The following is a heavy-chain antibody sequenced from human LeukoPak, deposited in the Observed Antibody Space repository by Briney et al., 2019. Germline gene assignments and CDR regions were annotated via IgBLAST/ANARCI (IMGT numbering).Heavy chain of an antibody. Sequence: TGGSLRLSCAASGFTFDDYAMHWVRQAPGKGLEWVSGISWNSGSIGYADSVKGRFTISRDNAKNSLYLQMNSLRAEDTALYYCAKDAGGYDSGTLDYWGQGTLVTVSS. J-gene: IGHJ4*02. CDR2: ISWNSGSI. V-gene: IGHV3-9*01. CDR1: GFTFDDYA. CDR3: AKDAGGYDSGTLDY. D-gene: IGHD5-12*01.